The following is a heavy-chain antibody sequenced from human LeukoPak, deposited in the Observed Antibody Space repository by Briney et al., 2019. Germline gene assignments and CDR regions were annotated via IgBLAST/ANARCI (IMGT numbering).Heavy chain of an antibody. CDR3: AKDQGPYDGYYYYYGMDV. CDR1: GFTFSSYA. J-gene: IGHJ6*02. CDR2: ISGSGGST. D-gene: IGHD5-12*01. Sequence: GGSLRLSCAASGFTFSSYAMSWVRQAPGKGLEWVSAISGSGGSTYYADSVKGRFTISRDNSKNTRYLQMNSLRAEDTAVYYCAKDQGPYDGYYYYYGMDVWGQGTTVTVSS. V-gene: IGHV3-23*01.